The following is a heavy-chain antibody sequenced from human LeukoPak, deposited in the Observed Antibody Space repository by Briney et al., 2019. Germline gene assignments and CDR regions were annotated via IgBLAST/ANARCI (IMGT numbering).Heavy chain of an antibody. CDR3: ARDIRNYYDSSGYYQFDY. CDR1: GGSISSSSYY. Sequence: PSETLSLTCTVSGGSISSSSYYWGWIRQPPGKGLEWIGSIYYSGSTYYNPSLKSRVTISVDTSKNQFSLKLSSVTAADTAVYYCARDIRNYYDSSGYYQFDYWGQGTLVTVSS. J-gene: IGHJ4*02. CDR2: IYYSGST. V-gene: IGHV4-39*02. D-gene: IGHD3-22*01.